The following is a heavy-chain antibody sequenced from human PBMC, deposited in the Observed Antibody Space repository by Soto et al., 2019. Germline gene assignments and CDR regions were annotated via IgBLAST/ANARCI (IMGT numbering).Heavy chain of an antibody. CDR3: VRRAAGGRNFDC. CDR1: GFTFSDYY. CDR2: ISSSGSAI. Sequence: QVELVESGGGLVNPGGSLRLSCAASGFTFSDYYMTWIRQAPGKGLEWVSYISSSGSAIYYADSVKGRFTISRDNAKNSLYLQMNSLRADDTAVYYCVRRAAGGRNFDCWGQGTLVTVSS. V-gene: IGHV3-11*01. D-gene: IGHD6-13*01. J-gene: IGHJ4*02.